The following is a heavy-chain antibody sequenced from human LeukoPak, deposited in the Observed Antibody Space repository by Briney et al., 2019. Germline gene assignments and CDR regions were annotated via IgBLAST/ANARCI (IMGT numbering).Heavy chain of an antibody. J-gene: IGHJ4*02. V-gene: IGHV3-74*01. CDR2: INTNGSFT. CDR3: GRDLNAQVDS. Sequence: GGSLRLSCAASGFTFSSYWMHWVRQAPGKGLVWVSRINTNGSFTRYADSVKGPFTISRDNAKNTLYLQMSSLRAEDTAVYYCGRDLNAQVDSWGQGTLVTVSS. CDR1: GFTFSSYW.